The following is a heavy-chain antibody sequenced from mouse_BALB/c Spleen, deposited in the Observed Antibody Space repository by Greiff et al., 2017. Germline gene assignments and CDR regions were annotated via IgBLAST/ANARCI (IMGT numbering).Heavy chain of an antibody. Sequence: EVKLVESGGDLVKPGGSLKLSCAASGFTFSRYGMSWVRQTPDKRLEWVATISSGGSYTYYPDSVKGRFTISRDNAKNTLYLQMSSLKSEDTAMYYCARKGLLAHDAMEDGGEGTSV. CDR2: ISSGGSYT. J-gene: IGHJ4*01. V-gene: IGHV5-6*01. CDR1: GFTFSRYG. D-gene: IGHD2-3*01. CDR3: ARKGLLAHDAMED.